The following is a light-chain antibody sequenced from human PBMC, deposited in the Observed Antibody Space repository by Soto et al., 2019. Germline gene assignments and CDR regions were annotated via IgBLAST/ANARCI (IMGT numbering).Light chain of an antibody. CDR1: QSLVYSDGNTY. CDR2: KVS. J-gene: IGKJ4*01. Sequence: DVVMTQSPLSLPVTLGQPASISCRSSQSLVYSDGNTYLNWFQQRPGQSPRRLIYKVSNRDSGVPDRFSGSGSGTHFTLKISRVEAEDVGVYYCMQGTHWLTFGGGTKVEIK. CDR3: MQGTHWLT. V-gene: IGKV2-30*01.